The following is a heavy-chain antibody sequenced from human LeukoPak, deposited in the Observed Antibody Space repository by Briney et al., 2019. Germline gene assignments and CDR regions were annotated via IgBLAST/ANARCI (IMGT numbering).Heavy chain of an antibody. CDR3: ARGLTTVVGNWFDP. D-gene: IGHD4-23*01. CDR1: GGTFSSYA. Sequence: SVKVSCKASGGTFSSYAITWVRQAPGRGLGWMGGIIPIIGTANYAQKFQGRVTITADESTTTAYMELSSLKSEDTAVYYCARGLTTVVGNWFDPWGQGTLVTVSS. V-gene: IGHV1-69*13. CDR2: IIPIIGTA. J-gene: IGHJ5*02.